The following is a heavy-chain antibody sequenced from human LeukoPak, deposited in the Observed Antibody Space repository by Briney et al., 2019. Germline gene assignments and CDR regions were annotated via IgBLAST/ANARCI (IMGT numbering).Heavy chain of an antibody. Sequence: GESLKISCKGSGYSFTNYWIGWVRQMPGKGLEWMGIIYPGDSDTRSSPSFQGQVTISADKSISTAYLQWSSLKASDTAMYYCALNPRGYCSGGRCYIGYWGQGTLVTVSS. CDR3: ALNPRGYCSGGRCYIGY. CDR1: GYSFTNYW. J-gene: IGHJ4*02. D-gene: IGHD2-15*01. CDR2: IYPGDSDT. V-gene: IGHV5-51*01.